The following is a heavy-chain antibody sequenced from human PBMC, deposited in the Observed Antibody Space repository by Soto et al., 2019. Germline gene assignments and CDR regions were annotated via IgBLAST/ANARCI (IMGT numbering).Heavy chain of an antibody. CDR3: ARIGSWALNFDY. D-gene: IGHD6-13*01. V-gene: IGHV3-33*01. CDR2: IWNDGTAK. J-gene: IGHJ4*02. CDR1: GFTFSNYR. Sequence: QVQLVESGGDVVQPGRSLTLSCAASGFTFSNYRIHWVRQTPGKGLEWVAVIWNDGTAKYYADFVKGRFTISRDNSNNILYLQMNSLRTEDTAVYYCARIGSWALNFDYWGQGALVTVSS.